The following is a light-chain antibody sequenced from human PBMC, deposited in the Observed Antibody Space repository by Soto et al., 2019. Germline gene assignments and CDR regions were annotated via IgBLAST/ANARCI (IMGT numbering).Light chain of an antibody. CDR3: QSYDSSLSGYV. CDR1: SSNIGAGYD. CDR2: GNS. Sequence: XXCTGSSSNIGAGYDVHWYQQLPGTAPKLLIYGNSNRPSGVPDRFSGSKSGTSASLAITGLQAEDEADYYCQSYDSSLSGYVFGTGTKVTVL. V-gene: IGLV1-40*01. J-gene: IGLJ1*01.